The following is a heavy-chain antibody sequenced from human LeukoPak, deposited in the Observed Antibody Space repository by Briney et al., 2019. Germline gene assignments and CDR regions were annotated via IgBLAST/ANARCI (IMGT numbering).Heavy chain of an antibody. CDR1: GFSLSTSGMC. Sequence: SGPALAKPTQTLTLTCTFSGFSLSTSGMCVSWIRQPPGKALEWLARIDWDDDKYYSTSLKTRLTISKDTSKNQVVLTMTNMDPVDTATYYCARIRPNYYGSGSWNFFDYWGQGTLVTVSS. V-gene: IGHV2-70*11. CDR3: ARIRPNYYGSGSWNFFDY. D-gene: IGHD3-10*01. CDR2: IDWDDDK. J-gene: IGHJ4*02.